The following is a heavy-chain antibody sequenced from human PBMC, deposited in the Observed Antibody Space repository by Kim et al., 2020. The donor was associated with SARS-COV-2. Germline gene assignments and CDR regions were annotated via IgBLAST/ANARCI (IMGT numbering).Heavy chain of an antibody. CDR3: ARARVVEMATPHYFDY. V-gene: IGHV4-59*01. CDR1: GGSISSYY. J-gene: IGHJ4*02. CDR2: IYYSGST. Sequence: WETLSLTCTVSGGSISSYYWNWIRQPPGKGLEWVGYIYYSGSTNYNPSLKRRVTISVDTSKNQFSLKLSSVNAADTAVYYCARARVVEMATPHYFDYWGQGTLVTVSS. D-gene: IGHD5-12*01.